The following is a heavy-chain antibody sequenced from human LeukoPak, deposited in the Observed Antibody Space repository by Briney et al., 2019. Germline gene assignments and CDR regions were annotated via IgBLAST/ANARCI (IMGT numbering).Heavy chain of an antibody. CDR1: GGSISSYY. CDR2: IYYSGST. CDR3: ARDSANLYYFDY. D-gene: IGHD4/OR15-4a*01. Sequence: TSETLSLTCTVSGGSISSYYWSWIRQPPGKGLEWIGYIYYSGSTNYNPSLKSRVTISVDTSKNQFSLKLSSVTAADTAVYYCARDSANLYYFDYWGQGTLVTVSS. J-gene: IGHJ4*02. V-gene: IGHV4-59*01.